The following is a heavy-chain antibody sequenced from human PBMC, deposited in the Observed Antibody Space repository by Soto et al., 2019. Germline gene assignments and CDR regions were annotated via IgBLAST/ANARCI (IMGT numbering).Heavy chain of an antibody. Sequence: PGGSLRLSCAASGFTFSSYAMHWVRQAPGKGLEWVAVISYDGSNKYYADSVKGRFTISRDNSKNTLYLQMNSLRAEDTAVYYCARAMGFRQYGMDVWGQGTTVTVSS. CDR2: ISYDGSNK. V-gene: IGHV3-30-3*01. CDR3: ARAMGFRQYGMDV. CDR1: GFTFSSYA. J-gene: IGHJ6*02. D-gene: IGHD1-26*01.